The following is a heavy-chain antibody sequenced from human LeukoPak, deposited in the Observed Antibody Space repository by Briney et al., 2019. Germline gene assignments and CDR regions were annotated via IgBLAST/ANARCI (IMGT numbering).Heavy chain of an antibody. CDR1: GFTFSSYA. J-gene: IGHJ3*02. V-gene: IGHV3-15*01. CDR3: TTDYYYDSGWAAFDI. CDR2: IKSKTDGGTT. D-gene: IGHD3-22*01. Sequence: PGGSLRLSCAASGFTFSSYAMHWVRQAPGKGLEWVGRIKSKTDGGTTDYAAPVKGRFTISRDDSKNTLYLQMNSLKTEDTAVYYCTTDYYYDSGWAAFDIWGQGTMVTVSS.